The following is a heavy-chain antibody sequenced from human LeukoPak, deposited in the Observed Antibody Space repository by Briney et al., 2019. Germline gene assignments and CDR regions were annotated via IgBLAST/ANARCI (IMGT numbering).Heavy chain of an antibody. CDR2: INPNSGGT. V-gene: IGHV1-2*06. CDR1: GYTFTGYY. Sequence: ASVKVSCKASGYTFTGYYMHWVRQAPGQGLEWMGRINPNSGGTNYAQKFQGRVTMTRDTSISTAYMELSRLRSDDTAVYYCARVSGWHNWFDPWGQGTLVIVSS. CDR3: ARVSGWHNWFDP. D-gene: IGHD6-19*01. J-gene: IGHJ5*02.